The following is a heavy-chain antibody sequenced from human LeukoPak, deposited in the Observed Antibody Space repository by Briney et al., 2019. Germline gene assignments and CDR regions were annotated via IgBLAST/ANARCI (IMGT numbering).Heavy chain of an antibody. D-gene: IGHD1-26*01. Sequence: SGTLSLTCAVSGGSISSNDWWSWVRPPPGKGLEWIGETYHSGSTNYNPSLKSRLIMSVDKPQNQFSLRLNSVTAADTAVYYCASGIMGATRRYYFDSWGQGILVTVSS. J-gene: IGHJ4*02. CDR3: ASGIMGATRRYYFDS. CDR1: GGSISSNDW. V-gene: IGHV4-4*02. CDR2: TYHSGST.